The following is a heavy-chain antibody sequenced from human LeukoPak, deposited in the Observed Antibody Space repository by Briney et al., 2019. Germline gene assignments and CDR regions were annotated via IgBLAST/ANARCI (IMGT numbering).Heavy chain of an antibody. J-gene: IGHJ5*02. V-gene: IGHV4-39*07. CDR1: GGSISSSSYY. CDR2: IYYSGST. D-gene: IGHD3-10*01. Sequence: SETLSLTCTVSGGSISSSSYYWGWIRQPPGKGLEWIGSIYYSGSTYYNPSLKSRVTISVDTSKNQFSLKLSSVTAADTAVYYCARDQITMVRGVIDWFDPWGQGTLVTVSS. CDR3: ARDQITMVRGVIDWFDP.